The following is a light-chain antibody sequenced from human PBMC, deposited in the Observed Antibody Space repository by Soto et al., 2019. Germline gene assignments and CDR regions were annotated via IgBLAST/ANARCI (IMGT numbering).Light chain of an antibody. J-gene: IGKJ1*01. CDR2: GAS. Sequence: EIVLTQSPGTLSLSPGERATLSCRASQSVSSNYLGWYQQKLGQAPRLLIYGASSRATGIPDRFSGSGSGTEFTLIISRLEPEDFAVYFCQQYGTSPWTFGQGTKVETK. V-gene: IGKV3-20*01. CDR3: QQYGTSPWT. CDR1: QSVSSNY.